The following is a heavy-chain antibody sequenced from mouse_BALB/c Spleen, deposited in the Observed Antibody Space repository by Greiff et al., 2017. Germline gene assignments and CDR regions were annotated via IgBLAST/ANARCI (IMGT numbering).Heavy chain of an antibody. Sequence: EVQGVESGGGLVKPGGSLKLSCAASGFTFSSYAMSWVRQSPEKRLEWVAEISSGGSYTYYPDTVTGRFTISRDNAKNTLYLEMSSLRSEDTAMYYCARPDGYYRAMDYWGQGTSVTVSS. J-gene: IGHJ4*01. CDR3: ARPDGYYRAMDY. CDR2: ISSGGSYT. D-gene: IGHD2-3*01. V-gene: IGHV5-9-4*01. CDR1: GFTFSSYA.